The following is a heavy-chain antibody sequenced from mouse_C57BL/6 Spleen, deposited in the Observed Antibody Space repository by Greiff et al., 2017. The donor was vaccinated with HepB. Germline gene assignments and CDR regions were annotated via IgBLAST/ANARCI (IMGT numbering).Heavy chain of an antibody. CDR3: TMGRYYAMDY. V-gene: IGHV14-4*01. CDR2: SDPENGDT. Sequence: VQLQQSGAELVRPGASVKLSCTASGFNIKDDYMHWVKQRPEQGLEWIGWSDPENGDTEYASKFQGKSTITADTSSNTAYLQLSSLTSEDTARYYCTMGRYYAMDYWGQGTSVTVAS. CDR1: GFNIKDDY. J-gene: IGHJ4*01. D-gene: IGHD4-1*01.